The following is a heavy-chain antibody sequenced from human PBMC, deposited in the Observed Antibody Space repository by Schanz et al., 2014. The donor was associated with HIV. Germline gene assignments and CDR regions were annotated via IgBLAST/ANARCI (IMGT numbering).Heavy chain of an antibody. CDR1: GYSFTNFD. D-gene: IGHD3-3*02. V-gene: IGHV1-69*01. J-gene: IGHJ6*02. CDR3: ARAAFSSEYYYGMDV. CDR2: IIPIFGTA. Sequence: QVLLVQSGPEVKKPGASVKVSCKASGYSFTNFDVSWVRQAPGQGLEWMGGIIPIFGTANYAQKFQGRVTIIADESTSTAYMELSSLRSADTAVYFCARAAFSSEYYYGMDVWGQGTTVTVSS.